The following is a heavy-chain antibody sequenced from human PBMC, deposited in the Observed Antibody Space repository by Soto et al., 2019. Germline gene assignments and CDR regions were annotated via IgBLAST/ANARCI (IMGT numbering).Heavy chain of an antibody. CDR1: GGSFSGHY. Sequence: SETLSLTCAVYGGSFSGHYWSWIRQYPGKGLEWIAEINHRGSTNYNPSLKSRVTMSVDRSKNQFSLKLSSVTAADTAVYYCARDRGDSYFDYWGQGTLVTVSS. D-gene: IGHD2-21*02. V-gene: IGHV4-34*01. CDR2: INHRGST. J-gene: IGHJ4*02. CDR3: ARDRGDSYFDY.